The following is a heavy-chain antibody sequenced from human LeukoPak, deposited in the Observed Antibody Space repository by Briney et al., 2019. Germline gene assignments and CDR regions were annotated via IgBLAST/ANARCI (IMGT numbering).Heavy chain of an antibody. D-gene: IGHD3-9*01. CDR2: ISYGGSNK. CDR3: ARDPHYDILTGFSFPSYYFDY. J-gene: IGHJ4*02. V-gene: IGHV3-30*04. CDR1: GFTFSSYA. Sequence: PGGSLRLSCAASGFTFSSYAMHWVRQAPGKGLEWVAVISYGGSNKYYADSVKDRFTISRDNSKNTLYLQMNSLRAEDTAVYYCARDPHYDILTGFSFPSYYFDYWGQGTLVTVSS.